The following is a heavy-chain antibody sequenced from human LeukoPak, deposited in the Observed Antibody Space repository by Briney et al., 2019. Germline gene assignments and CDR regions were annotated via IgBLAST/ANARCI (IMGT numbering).Heavy chain of an antibody. V-gene: IGHV1-2*06. J-gene: IGHJ4*02. CDR2: INPNSGGT. CDR1: GYTFTGYY. CDR3: ASPRGRDGYNYGFFDY. D-gene: IGHD5-24*01. Sequence: ASVKVSCKASGYTFTGYYMQWVRQAPGQGLEWMGRINPNSGGTNYAQKFQGRVTMTRDTSISTAYMELSRLRSDATAVYYCASPRGRDGYNYGFFDYWGQGTLVTVSS.